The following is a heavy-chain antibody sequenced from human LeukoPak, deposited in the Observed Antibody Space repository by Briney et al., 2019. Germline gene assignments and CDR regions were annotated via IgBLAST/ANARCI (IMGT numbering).Heavy chain of an antibody. CDR3: ARRVRGYCSSTSCYAYWFDP. CDR1: GGSISSSRYY. J-gene: IGHJ5*02. D-gene: IGHD2-2*01. Sequence: SETLSLTCTVSGGSISSSRYYWGWIRQTPGKGLEWIASLSDSGSTYYNPSLRSRLSISVDTSKNQFSLKLSSVTAADTAVYYCARRVRGYCSSTSCYAYWFDPWGQGTLVTVSS. CDR2: LSDSGST. V-gene: IGHV4-39*01.